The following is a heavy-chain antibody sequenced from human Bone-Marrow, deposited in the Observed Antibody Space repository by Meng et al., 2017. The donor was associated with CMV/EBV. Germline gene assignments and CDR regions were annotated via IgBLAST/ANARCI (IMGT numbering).Heavy chain of an antibody. Sequence: SYAMSWVRQATEKGLEWVTGIRGRGGSTDYADSVKGRFTIARDNSKNTLYLKMNSLRAEDTAIYYCAKDRPPYYYDSSGLNDPFDIWGQGTMVTVSS. CDR2: IRGRGGST. J-gene: IGHJ3*02. V-gene: IGHV3-23*01. CDR3: AKDRPPYYYDSSGLNDPFDI. D-gene: IGHD3-22*01. CDR1: SYA.